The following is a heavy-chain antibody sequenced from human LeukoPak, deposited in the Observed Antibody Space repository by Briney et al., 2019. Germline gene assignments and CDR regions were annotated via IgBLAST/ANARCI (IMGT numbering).Heavy chain of an antibody. Sequence: GRSLRLSCAASGFTIDDYAMHWVRQAPGKGLEWVSGISWNSGSIGYADSVKGRFTISRDNAKNSLYLQMNSLRAEDTALYYCAKGLYYDSSGYYSNCDYWGQGTLVTVSS. V-gene: IGHV3-9*01. CDR2: ISWNSGSI. D-gene: IGHD3-22*01. J-gene: IGHJ4*02. CDR1: GFTIDDYA. CDR3: AKGLYYDSSGYYSNCDY.